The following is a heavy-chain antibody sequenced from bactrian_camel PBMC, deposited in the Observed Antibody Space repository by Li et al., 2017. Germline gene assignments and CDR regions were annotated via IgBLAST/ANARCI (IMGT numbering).Heavy chain of an antibody. D-gene: IGHD3*01. J-gene: IGHJ4*01. Sequence: HVQLVESGGGSVQAGGSLRLSCTHSGYTSSRHCMGWFRQAPGKAREGIAGIRRDGDDYYVDSVKGRFTISQDNAKNTVYLQMNSLKPEDTAMYYWAAGRRIIVDDYCDDITDWGQGTQVTVS. CDR2: IRRDGDD. CDR1: GYTSSRHC. CDR3: AAGRRIIVDDYCDDITD. V-gene: IGHV3S57*01.